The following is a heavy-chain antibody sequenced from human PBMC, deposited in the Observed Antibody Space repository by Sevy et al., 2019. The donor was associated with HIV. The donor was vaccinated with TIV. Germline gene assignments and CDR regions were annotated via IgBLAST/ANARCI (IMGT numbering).Heavy chain of an antibody. J-gene: IGHJ4*02. V-gene: IGHV4-34*01. CDR2: INHSGTT. D-gene: IGHD4-4*01. CDR3: ARGVTVTTVPYYFDY. CDR1: SGSFSAYY. Sequence: SETLSLTCAVYSGSFSAYYWSWIRQPPGKGLEWIGEINHSGTTNYNPSLKSRVTISLPTSKNQFSLKLTSVTAADTAVYYCARGVTVTTVPYYFDYWGQGTLVTVSS.